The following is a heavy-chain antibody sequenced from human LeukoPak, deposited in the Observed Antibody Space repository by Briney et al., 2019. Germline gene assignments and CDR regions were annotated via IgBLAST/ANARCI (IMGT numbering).Heavy chain of an antibody. V-gene: IGHV4-39*01. J-gene: IGHJ4*02. D-gene: IGHD4-23*01. CDR3: ARNYDGAFDY. CDR1: GGSISSSSYY. Sequence: SETLSLTCTVSGGSISSSSYYWGWIRQPPGKGLEWIGSLYYSGSTYYNPSLKSRVTMSVDTSKNQFSLKLSSVTAADTAVYYCARNYDGAFDYFGQGTLVTFSS. CDR2: LYYSGST.